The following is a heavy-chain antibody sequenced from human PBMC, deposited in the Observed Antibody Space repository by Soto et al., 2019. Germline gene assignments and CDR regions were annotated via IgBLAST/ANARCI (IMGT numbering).Heavy chain of an antibody. D-gene: IGHD2-15*01. CDR1: DFTFSDYV. V-gene: IGHV3-30*18. J-gene: IGHJ4*02. CDR2: ISYDGNYK. CDR3: AKDRGRYCSGGSCLLFDN. Sequence: QVQLVESGGGVVKPGRSLRLSCVASDFTFSDYVMHWVRQAPGKGLEWVARISYDGNYKYYGDPVKGGFTISRDTSKNTLFLQMNRLKAEDTAGYYCAKDRGRYCSGGSCLLFDNWGQGTLVTVSS.